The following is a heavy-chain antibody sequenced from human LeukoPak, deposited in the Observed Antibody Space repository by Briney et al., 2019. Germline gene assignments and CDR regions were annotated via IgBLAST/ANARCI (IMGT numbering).Heavy chain of an antibody. J-gene: IGHJ4*02. CDR2: IYHSGST. Sequence: SETLSLTCTVSGYSISSGYYWGWIRQPPGKGLEWIGSIYHSGSTYYNPSLKSRVTISVDTSKNQFSLKLSSVTAADTAVYYCASINYDYVWGSYRYNYFDYWGQGTLVTVSS. V-gene: IGHV4-38-2*02. CDR3: ASINYDYVWGSYRYNYFDY. D-gene: IGHD3-16*02. CDR1: GYSISSGYY.